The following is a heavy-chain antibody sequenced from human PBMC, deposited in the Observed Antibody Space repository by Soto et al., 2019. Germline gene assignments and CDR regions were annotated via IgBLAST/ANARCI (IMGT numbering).Heavy chain of an antibody. Sequence: GGSLRLSCAASGFTLSSYSIHWVRQAPGKGLDWVAVISYDGNTQFYGDSVKGRFIVSRDNTKNSLYLQMNSLRAEDTAVYYCARGGDILTGYYTLDYWGQGTLVTVSS. CDR1: GFTLSSYS. CDR2: ISYDGNTQ. CDR3: ARGGDILTGYYTLDY. J-gene: IGHJ4*02. D-gene: IGHD3-9*01. V-gene: IGHV3-30-3*01.